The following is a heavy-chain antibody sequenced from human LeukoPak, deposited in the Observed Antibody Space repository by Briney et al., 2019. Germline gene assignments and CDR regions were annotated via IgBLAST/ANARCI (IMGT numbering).Heavy chain of an antibody. Sequence: SETLSLTCTVSGGSISSHYWSWIRQPPGKELEWIGYVHYSGSTNYNPSLKSRVTISVDTSKDQFSLKVSSVTAADTAMYYCARSGYYTRHFDYWGQGTLVTVSS. J-gene: IGHJ4*02. CDR3: ARSGYYTRHFDY. V-gene: IGHV4-59*08. CDR1: GGSISSHY. D-gene: IGHD3-3*01. CDR2: VHYSGST.